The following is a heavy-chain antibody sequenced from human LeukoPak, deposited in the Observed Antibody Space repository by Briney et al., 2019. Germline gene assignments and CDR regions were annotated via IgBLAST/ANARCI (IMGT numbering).Heavy chain of an antibody. CDR3: ARIFLGGSYYFDY. D-gene: IGHD1-26*01. Sequence: GGSLRLSCAASGFTFSNYAMSWVRQAPGNGLEWVSVIYSGGSTYYADSVKGRFTISRDNSKNTLYLQMNSLRAEDTAVYYCARIFLGGSYYFDYWGQGTLVTVSS. CDR2: IYSGGST. CDR1: GFTFSNYA. J-gene: IGHJ4*02. V-gene: IGHV3-53*01.